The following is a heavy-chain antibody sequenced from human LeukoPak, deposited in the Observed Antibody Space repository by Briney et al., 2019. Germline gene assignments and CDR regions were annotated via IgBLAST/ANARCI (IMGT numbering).Heavy chain of an antibody. CDR3: ARSGPYYYHYLDV. CDR1: GYSITSGYY. J-gene: IGHJ6*03. V-gene: IGHV4-38-2*02. Sequence: SETLSLTCTISGYSITSGYYWVWIRQPPGKGLEWIGAVYHSGSTYYNPSLKSRVAISVDTSKNQFSLKLYSVTAADTAVYFCARSGPYYYHYLDVWGKGTTVTVSS. CDR2: VYHSGST. D-gene: IGHD3-10*01.